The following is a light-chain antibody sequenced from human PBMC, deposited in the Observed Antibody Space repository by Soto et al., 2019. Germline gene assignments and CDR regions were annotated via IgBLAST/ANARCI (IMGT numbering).Light chain of an antibody. J-gene: IGKJ1*01. CDR1: QTISSW. V-gene: IGKV1-5*03. CDR3: QQYNNWLTWT. Sequence: DIPMTQFPSTMCGSVGDRVTITCRASQTISSWLAWYQQTPRKAPKLLIYKASTLKSGVPSRFSGSGSGTEFTLTIRSLQPDDLAVYYCQQYNNWLTWTCGQGTKVDIK. CDR2: KAS.